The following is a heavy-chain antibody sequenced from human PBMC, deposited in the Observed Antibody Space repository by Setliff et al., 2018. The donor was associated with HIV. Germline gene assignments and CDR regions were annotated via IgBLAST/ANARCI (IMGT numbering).Heavy chain of an antibody. CDR1: GFSLTSRVG. Sequence: SGPTLVNPTQTLTLTCTLSGFSLTSRVGVAWIRQPPGKALEWLALIYGDYDNRYSPSLKNRLAIWIDDTSKSQVVLTLINMDPVDTATYYCARRAVSRANWLDPWGPGIRVTVS. CDR2: IYGDYDN. D-gene: IGHD2-8*01. V-gene: IGHV2-5*02. J-gene: IGHJ5*02. CDR3: ARRAVSRANWLDP.